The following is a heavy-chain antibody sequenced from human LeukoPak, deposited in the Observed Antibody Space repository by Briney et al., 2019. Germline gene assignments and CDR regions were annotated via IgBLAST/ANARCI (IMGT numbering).Heavy chain of an antibody. CDR2: ISAYNGNT. CDR1: GYTFTSYG. Sequence: ASVKVSCKASGYTFTSYGISWVRQAPGQGLEWMGWISAYNGNTNYAQKLQGRVTMTTDTSTSTAYMELRSLRSDDTAVYYCARDSPYYYDSSGPDYWGQGTLVTVPS. D-gene: IGHD3-22*01. CDR3: ARDSPYYYDSSGPDY. V-gene: IGHV1-18*01. J-gene: IGHJ4*02.